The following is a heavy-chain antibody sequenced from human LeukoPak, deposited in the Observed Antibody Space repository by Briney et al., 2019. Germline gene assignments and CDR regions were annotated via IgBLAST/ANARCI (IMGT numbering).Heavy chain of an antibody. CDR2: ISYDGSNK. V-gene: IGHV3-30*18. J-gene: IGHJ4*02. CDR1: GFTFSSYG. Sequence: GGSLRLSCAASGFTFSSYGMHWVRQAPGKGLEWVAVISYDGSNKCYADSVKGRFTISRDNSKNTLYLQMNSLRAEDTAVYYCAKDREGYFDYWGQGTLVTVSS. CDR3: AKDREGYFDY.